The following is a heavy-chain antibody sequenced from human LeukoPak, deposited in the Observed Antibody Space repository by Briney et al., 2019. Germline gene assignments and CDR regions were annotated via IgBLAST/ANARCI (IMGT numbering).Heavy chain of an antibody. Sequence: GGSLRLSCAASGFTFSIYSMNWVRQAPGKGLEWVSSISSSSSYIYYADSVKGRFTISRDNAKNSLYLQMNSLRAEDTAVYYCARDDSSGYLGRAFDIWGQGTMVTVSS. V-gene: IGHV3-21*01. CDR3: ARDDSSGYLGRAFDI. CDR2: ISSSSSYI. CDR1: GFTFSIYS. J-gene: IGHJ3*02. D-gene: IGHD3-22*01.